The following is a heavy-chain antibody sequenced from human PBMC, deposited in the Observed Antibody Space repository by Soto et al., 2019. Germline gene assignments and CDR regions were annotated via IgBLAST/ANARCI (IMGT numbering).Heavy chain of an antibody. CDR3: AKDQRIAARSYYYGMDV. D-gene: IGHD6-6*01. V-gene: IGHV3-23*01. J-gene: IGHJ6*02. CDR1: GFTFSSYA. CDR2: ISGSGGST. Sequence: GGSLRLSCAASGFTFSSYAMSWVRQAPGKGLEWVSAISGSGGSTYYADSVKGRFTISRDNSKNTLYLQMNSLRAEDTAVYYCAKDQRIAARSYYYGMDVWGQGTTVTVSS.